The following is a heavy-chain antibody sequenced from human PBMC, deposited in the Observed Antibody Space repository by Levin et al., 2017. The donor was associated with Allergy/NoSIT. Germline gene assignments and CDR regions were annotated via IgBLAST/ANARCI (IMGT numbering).Heavy chain of an antibody. V-gene: IGHV3-9*01. CDR1: GFTFDDYA. CDR3: AKPHSYYDSSGYYDY. D-gene: IGHD3-22*01. Sequence: GGSLRLSCAASGFTFDDYAMHWVRQAPGKGLEWVSGISWNSGSIGYADSVKGRFTISRDNAKNSLYLQMNSLRAEDTALYYCAKPHSYYDSSGYYDYWGQGTLVTVSS. J-gene: IGHJ4*02. CDR2: ISWNSGSI.